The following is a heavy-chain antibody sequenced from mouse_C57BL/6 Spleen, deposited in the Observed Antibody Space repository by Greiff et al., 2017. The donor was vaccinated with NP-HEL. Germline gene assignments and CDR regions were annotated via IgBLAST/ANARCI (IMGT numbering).Heavy chain of an antibody. CDR3: ASPNYYGSSYDAMDY. V-gene: IGHV1-82*01. CDR1: GYAFSSSW. J-gene: IGHJ4*01. CDR2: IYPGDGDT. Sequence: VQGVESGPELVKPGASVKISCKASGYAFSSSWMNWVKQRPGKGLAWIGRIYPGDGDTNYNGKFKGKATLTADKSSSTAYMQLSSLTSEDSAVYFCASPNYYGSSYDAMDYWGQGTSVTVSS. D-gene: IGHD1-1*01.